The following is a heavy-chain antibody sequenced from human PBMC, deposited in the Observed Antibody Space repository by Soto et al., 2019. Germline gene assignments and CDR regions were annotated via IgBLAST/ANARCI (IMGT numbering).Heavy chain of an antibody. CDR3: AKARDGYNYRSRHRLESGFDY. D-gene: IGHD5-12*01. CDR2: ISGSGGST. J-gene: IGHJ4*02. Sequence: PGGSLRLSCAASGFTFSSYAMSWVRQAPGKGLEWVSAISGSGGSTYYADSVKGRFTISRDNSKNTLYLQMNSLRAEDTAVYYCAKARDGYNYRSRHRLESGFDYWGQGTLVTVSS. V-gene: IGHV3-23*01. CDR1: GFTFSSYA.